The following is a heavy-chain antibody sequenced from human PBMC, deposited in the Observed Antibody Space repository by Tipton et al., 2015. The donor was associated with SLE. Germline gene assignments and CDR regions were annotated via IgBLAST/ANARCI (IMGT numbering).Heavy chain of an antibody. CDR2: INHSGST. Sequence: TLSLTCAVYGGSFSGYNWSWIRQPPGKGLEWIGEINHSGSTNYNPSLKSRVTISVETSKNQFSLKLSYVPAADTAVYYCARGAVTHWYFDLWGRGTLVTVSS. V-gene: IGHV4-34*01. J-gene: IGHJ2*01. CDR1: GGSFSGYN. D-gene: IGHD3-16*02. CDR3: ARGAVTHWYFDL.